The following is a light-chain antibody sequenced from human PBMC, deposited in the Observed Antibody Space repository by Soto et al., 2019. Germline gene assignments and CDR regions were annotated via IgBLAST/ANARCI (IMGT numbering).Light chain of an antibody. Sequence: EIMMTQSPATLSVSPGERATLSCRASQSISSDLAWYQQKPGQAPRLLIYGASTRATGVPARVSGSGSGTEFTLTLSSLQSEDFAVYYCQQYKKWPGTFGHGTKVEIK. CDR3: QQYKKWPGT. J-gene: IGKJ1*01. V-gene: IGKV3-15*01. CDR1: QSISSD. CDR2: GAS.